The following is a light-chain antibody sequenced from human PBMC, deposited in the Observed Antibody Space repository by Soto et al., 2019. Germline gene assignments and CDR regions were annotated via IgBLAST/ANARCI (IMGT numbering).Light chain of an antibody. V-gene: IGKV2-24*01. CDR3: IQFSHFPRP. CDR2: QVS. J-gene: IGKJ1*01. Sequence: VLTQTPLSSPVTLGQPASISCRASQSLVYSDGNTYLSWLQQRPGQPPRLLIYQVSNRFSGVPDRFSGSGAGKDFNLKISRVEAEDVGVYSCIQFSHFPRPFGQGTKVEIK. CDR1: QSLVYSDGNTY.